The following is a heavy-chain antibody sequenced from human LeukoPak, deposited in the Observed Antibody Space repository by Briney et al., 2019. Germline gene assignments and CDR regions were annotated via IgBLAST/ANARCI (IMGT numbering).Heavy chain of an antibody. Sequence: GGSLRLSCTASGFTLSSYAMSWVRQAPGEVLEWVSTISGSADNTNYAEAVKGRFTISRDNSKNTMYLQMNSLRAEDTAVYYCAKQGFGCWGQGTLVTVSS. V-gene: IGHV3-23*01. CDR3: AKQGFGC. J-gene: IGHJ4*02. CDR2: ISGSADNT. CDR1: GFTLSSYA.